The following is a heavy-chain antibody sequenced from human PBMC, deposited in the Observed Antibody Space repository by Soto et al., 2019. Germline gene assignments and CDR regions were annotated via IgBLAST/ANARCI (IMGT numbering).Heavy chain of an antibody. D-gene: IGHD3-16*02. Sequence: EVQLLESGGGLVQPGGSLRLSCAASGFTFTNYAMNWVRQAPGKGLEWVSAISGSGGSTYYADSVKGRFTISRDNSKNTLYLQMNSLRAEGAAVYYCAKDRMSTFGGVIDQATFDYWGQGTLVTVSS. V-gene: IGHV3-23*01. CDR1: GFTFTNYA. J-gene: IGHJ4*02. CDR3: AKDRMSTFGGVIDQATFDY. CDR2: ISGSGGST.